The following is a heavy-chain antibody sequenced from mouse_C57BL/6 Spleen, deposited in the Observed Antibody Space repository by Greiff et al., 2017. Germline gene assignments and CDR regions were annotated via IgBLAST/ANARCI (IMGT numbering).Heavy chain of an antibody. J-gene: IGHJ2*01. CDR3: ARDTGTGYYFDY. D-gene: IGHD4-1*01. Sequence: EVQLVESEGGLVQPGSSMKLSCTASGFTFSDYYMAWVRQVPEKGLEWVANINYDGSSTYYLDSLKSRFIISRDNAKNILYLQMSSLKSEDTATYYCARDTGTGYYFDYWGQGTTLTVSS. V-gene: IGHV5-16*01. CDR1: GFTFSDYY. CDR2: INYDGSST.